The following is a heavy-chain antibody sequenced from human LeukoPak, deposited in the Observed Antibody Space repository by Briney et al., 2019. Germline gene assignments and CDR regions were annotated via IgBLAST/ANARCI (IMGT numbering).Heavy chain of an antibody. J-gene: IGHJ3*02. CDR1: GFTFSDYY. D-gene: IGHD4-23*01. CDR2: ISSSGSTI. V-gene: IGHV3-11*04. CDR3: ARGQDTVITSRDAFDI. Sequence: GGSLRLSCAASGFTFSDYYMSWIRQAPGKGLEWVSYISSSGSTIYYADSVKGRFTISRDNAKNSLYLQMNSLRAEDTAVYYCARGQDTVITSRDAFDIWGQGTMVTVSS.